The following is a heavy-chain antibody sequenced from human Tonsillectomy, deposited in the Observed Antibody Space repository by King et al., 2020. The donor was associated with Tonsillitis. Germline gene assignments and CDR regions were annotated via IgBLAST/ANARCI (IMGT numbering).Heavy chain of an antibody. V-gene: IGHV1-46*01. J-gene: IGHJ2*01. CDR1: GYSFTNYY. CDR3: AREGGSFRHFDL. CDR2: INPSGTGT. D-gene: IGHD2/OR15-2a*01. Sequence: VQLVESGAEVKEPGASLKVSCKASGYSFTNYYMHWVRQAPGQRLEWMGLINPSGTGTGYAQNFQGRITMTRDMSTGTDYMKLSSLRSDDTAVYYCAREGGSFRHFDLWGRGTLVTVSS.